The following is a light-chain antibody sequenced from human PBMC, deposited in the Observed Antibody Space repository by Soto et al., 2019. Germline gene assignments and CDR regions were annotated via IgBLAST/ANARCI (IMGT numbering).Light chain of an antibody. V-gene: IGKV3-20*01. J-gene: IGKJ2*01. CDR2: DAV. CDR1: QSATGTN. CDR3: HQYGSSLGT. Sequence: IVLTQSPVTLSLSPGEGATLSCRASQSATGTNLAWYQQRAGQAPRLLIYDAVRRATGIPDRFSGSGSGTDFTLTISRLEPEDFAVYYCHQYGSSLGTFGQGTKVEV.